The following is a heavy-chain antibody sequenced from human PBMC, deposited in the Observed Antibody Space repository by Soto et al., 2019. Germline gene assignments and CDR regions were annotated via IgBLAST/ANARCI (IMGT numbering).Heavy chain of an antibody. CDR3: AGPHDRAGLGT. CDR1: ENTFSTYL. J-gene: IGHJ5*02. Sequence: GASVKVSCKVSENTFSTYLVHRVRQVHGQGLEWMGWHNGYNGQTEYSQKFQGRVTITRDTSAKTAYLELRSLTSEDTAVYYCAGPHDRAGLGTWGQGTLVTVSS. D-gene: IGHD1-1*01. CDR2: HNGYNGQT. V-gene: IGHV1-3*01.